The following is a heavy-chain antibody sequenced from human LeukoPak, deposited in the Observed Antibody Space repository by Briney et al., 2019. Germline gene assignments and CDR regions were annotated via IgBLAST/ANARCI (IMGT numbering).Heavy chain of an antibody. Sequence: GGSLRLSCAASGFTFSSYAMHQVRQAPGKGLEYVSAISSNGGSTYYANSVKGRFTISRDNSKNTLYLQMGSLRAEDMAVYYCARVSKTGTFDYWGQGTLVTVSS. V-gene: IGHV3-64*01. CDR3: ARVSKTGTFDY. D-gene: IGHD1-1*01. CDR2: ISSNGGST. J-gene: IGHJ4*02. CDR1: GFTFSSYA.